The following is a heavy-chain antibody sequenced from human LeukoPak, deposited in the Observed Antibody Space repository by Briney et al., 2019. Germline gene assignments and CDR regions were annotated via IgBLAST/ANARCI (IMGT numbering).Heavy chain of an antibody. CDR1: GGSISSSSYY. CDR3: ARVNREYYSDTSGYYFP. CDR2: IYYSGST. Sequence: SETLSLTCTVSGGSISSSSYYWGWIRQPPGKGLEWIGSIYYSGSTYYNPSLKSRVTISVDTSKNQFSLKLSSVAAADTAVYYCARVNREYYSDTSGYYFPWGQGTLVTVSS. D-gene: IGHD3-22*01. J-gene: IGHJ5*02. V-gene: IGHV4-39*07.